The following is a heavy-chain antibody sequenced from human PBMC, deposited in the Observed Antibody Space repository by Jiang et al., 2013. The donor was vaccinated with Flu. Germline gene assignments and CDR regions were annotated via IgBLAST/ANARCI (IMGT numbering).Heavy chain of an antibody. CDR1: GGSISSSHYL. Sequence: LLKPSETLALTCTVSGGSISSSHYLWGWIRQPPGKGLEWIGSIYYSGRTYYNPSLKSRVTMSVDTSKNQFSLKLSSVTAADTAVYYCARLDYGDGYYYYGMDVWGQGTTVTVSS. CDR2: IYYSGRT. V-gene: IGHV4-39*01. D-gene: IGHD4-17*01. CDR3: ARLDYGDGYYYYGMDV. J-gene: IGHJ6*02.